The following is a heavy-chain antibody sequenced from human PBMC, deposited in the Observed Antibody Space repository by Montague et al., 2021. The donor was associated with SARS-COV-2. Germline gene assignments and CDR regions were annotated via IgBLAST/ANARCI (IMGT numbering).Heavy chain of an antibody. D-gene: IGHD2-15*01. CDR1: GDSVSSNTAT. Sequence: CAISGDSVSSNTATWNWIRQSPSRGLEWLGRTYYRSEWYHDYAMSLKSRITINPDTSKNQFSLQLSSVAPEDTAVFYCARTTTRMLYPENAFDIWGQGTTVTVSS. J-gene: IGHJ3*02. CDR2: TYYRSEWYH. V-gene: IGHV6-1*01. CDR3: ARTTTRMLYPENAFDI.